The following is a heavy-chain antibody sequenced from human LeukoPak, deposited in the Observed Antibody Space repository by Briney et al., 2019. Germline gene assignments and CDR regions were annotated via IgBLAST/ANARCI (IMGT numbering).Heavy chain of an antibody. J-gene: IGHJ4*02. CDR2: ISGSGGST. CDR3: AKDTQVVPAATPDY. Sequence: GGSLRLSCAASGFTFSSYAMSWVRQAPGKGLEWVSAISGSGGSTYYADSVKGRFTISRDNSKNTLYPQMSSLRAEDTAVYYCAKDTQVVPAATPDYWGQGTLVTVSS. D-gene: IGHD2-2*01. CDR1: GFTFSSYA. V-gene: IGHV3-23*01.